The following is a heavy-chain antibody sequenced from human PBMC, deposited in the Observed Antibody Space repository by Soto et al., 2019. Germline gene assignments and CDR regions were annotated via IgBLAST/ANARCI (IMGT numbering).Heavy chain of an antibody. CDR1: GFPFTISW. CDR3: AKDWFNCIDL. V-gene: IGHV3-74*01. D-gene: IGHD2-21*01. CDR2: ITSDGTET. J-gene: IGHJ4*02. Sequence: GGSLRLSCATSGFPFTISWMHWVRQVPGKGLEWVSRITSDGTETIYADSVKGRFTISRDNAESMVYLQMNSLRVEDTGIYYCAKDWFNCIDLWDQGTPVTVSS.